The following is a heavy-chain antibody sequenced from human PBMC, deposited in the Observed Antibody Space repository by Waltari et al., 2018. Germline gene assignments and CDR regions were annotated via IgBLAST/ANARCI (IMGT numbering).Heavy chain of an antibody. CDR1: GGSISSGGYY. J-gene: IGHJ4*02. CDR3: ARGQQRGHYYFDY. CDR2: IYHSGST. V-gene: IGHV4-31*03. Sequence: QVQLQESGPGLVKPSQTLSLTCTVSGGSISSGGYYWSWVRQHPGKGLEWIGYIYHSGSTYYNPSLKSRVTISVDRSKNQFSLKLSSVTAADTAVYYCARGQQRGHYYFDYWGQGTLVIVSS. D-gene: IGHD6-13*01.